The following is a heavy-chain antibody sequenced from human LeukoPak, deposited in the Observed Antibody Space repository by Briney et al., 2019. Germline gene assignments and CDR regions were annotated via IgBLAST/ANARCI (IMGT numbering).Heavy chain of an antibody. CDR3: AKEVLGDTAMGTPFYFDY. V-gene: IGHV1-2*02. Sequence: ASVKVSCKASGYTFTGYYMHWVRQAPGQGLEWMGWINPNSGGTNFAQKFQGRVTMTRDTSINTAYMELSRLTSDDTAVYYRAKEVLGDTAMGTPFYFDYWGQGTLVTVSS. D-gene: IGHD5-18*01. CDR2: INPNSGGT. J-gene: IGHJ4*02. CDR1: GYTFTGYY.